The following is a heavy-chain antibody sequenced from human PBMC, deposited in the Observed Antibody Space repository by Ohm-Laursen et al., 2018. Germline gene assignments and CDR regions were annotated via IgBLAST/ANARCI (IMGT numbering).Heavy chain of an antibody. CDR3: ARRDAFDI. Sequence: SETLSLTCSVSGDSMISYYWSWIRQPPGKGLEWIGYIYYSGSTKYNPSLKSRITISVDTSMDQFSLMLTSVTAADTAFYYCARRDAFDIWGQGIMVIVSS. CDR2: IYYSGST. CDR1: GDSMISYY. J-gene: IGHJ3*02. V-gene: IGHV4-59*12.